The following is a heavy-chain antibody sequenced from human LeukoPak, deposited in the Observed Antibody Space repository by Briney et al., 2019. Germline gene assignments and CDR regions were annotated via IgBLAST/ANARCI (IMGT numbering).Heavy chain of an antibody. V-gene: IGHV1-8*01. J-gene: IGHJ4*02. D-gene: IGHD4-17*01. Sequence: ASVMVSCKASGYTFTSYDINWVRQATGQGLEWMGWMNPNSGNTGYAQKFQGRVTMTRNTSISTAYMELSSLRSEDTAVYYCAREDHYGDYQNDYWGQGTLVTVSS. CDR2: MNPNSGNT. CDR1: GYTFTSYD. CDR3: AREDHYGDYQNDY.